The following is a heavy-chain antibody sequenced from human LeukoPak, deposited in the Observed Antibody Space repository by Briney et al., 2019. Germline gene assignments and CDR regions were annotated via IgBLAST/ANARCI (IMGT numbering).Heavy chain of an antibody. CDR1: GLTFTNAW. J-gene: IGHJ6*04. CDR2: ISSSGSTI. CDR3: AELGITMIGGV. V-gene: IGHV3-11*04. Sequence: GGSLRLSCAASGLTFTNAWMSWVRQAPGKGLEWVSYISSSGSTIYYADSVKGRFTISRDNAKNSLYLQMNSLRAEDTAVYYCAELGITMIGGVWGKGTTVTIPS. D-gene: IGHD3-10*02.